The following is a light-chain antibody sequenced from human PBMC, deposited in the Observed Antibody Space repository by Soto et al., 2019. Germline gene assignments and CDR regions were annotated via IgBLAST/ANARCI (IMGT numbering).Light chain of an antibody. CDR3: QQRSNWPPIP. Sequence: TLLTPYRATQPFSRKQRNSRCLGASQSIRSYLAWYQQKPGQAPRLPIYDASNRATGIPARFSGSGSGTDFPLTISSLEPEDFAVYDRQQRSNWPPIPFGQGTGRE. CDR1: QSIRSY. CDR2: DAS. V-gene: IGKV3-11*01. J-gene: IGKJ5*01.